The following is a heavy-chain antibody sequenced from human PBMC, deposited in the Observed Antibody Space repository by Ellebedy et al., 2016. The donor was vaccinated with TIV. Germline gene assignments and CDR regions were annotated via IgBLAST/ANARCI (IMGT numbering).Heavy chain of an antibody. CDR1: GFTFGDYA. Sequence: GESLKISCAASGFTFGDYAMNWVRQAPGKGLEWVGFIRSKAYGGTTEYAASVRGRFTISRDDSKNIAYLQMNSLKTEDKAVYYCSRTTYYSGSGSCYSFHLGGMGVWGQGTTVTVSS. D-gene: IGHD3-10*01. CDR3: SRTTYYSGSGSCYSFHLGGMGV. CDR2: IRSKAYGGTT. V-gene: IGHV3-49*04. J-gene: IGHJ6*02.